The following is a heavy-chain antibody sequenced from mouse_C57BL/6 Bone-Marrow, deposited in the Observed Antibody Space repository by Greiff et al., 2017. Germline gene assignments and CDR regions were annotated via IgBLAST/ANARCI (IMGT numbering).Heavy chain of an antibody. Sequence: VQLQQSGPELVKPGASVKLSCKASGYTFTSYDINWVKQRPGQGLEWIGWLYPRDGSTKYNEKFKGKATLTVDTSSSTAYMELHSLTSEDSAVYFCARTHRSLTGPGYWYFDVWGTGTTVTVSS. D-gene: IGHD4-1*01. CDR1: GYTFTSYD. J-gene: IGHJ1*03. V-gene: IGHV1-85*01. CDR2: LYPRDGST. CDR3: ARTHRSLTGPGYWYFDV.